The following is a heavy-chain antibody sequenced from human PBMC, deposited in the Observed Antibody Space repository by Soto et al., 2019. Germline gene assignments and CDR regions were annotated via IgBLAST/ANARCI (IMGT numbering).Heavy chain of an antibody. CDR2: INPNNGGT. CDR1: GYTFSGHH. Sequence: ASVKVSCKASGYTFSGHHIHWVRQAPGQGLEWMGWINPNNGGTNYARKFQGRVTMTRDTSISTAYMELSSLKSDDSATYYCAKTLYDFWRRYYGLWDHWGQGTPVTVSS. J-gene: IGHJ4*02. CDR3: AKTLYDFWRRYYGLWDH. V-gene: IGHV1-2*02. D-gene: IGHD3-3*01.